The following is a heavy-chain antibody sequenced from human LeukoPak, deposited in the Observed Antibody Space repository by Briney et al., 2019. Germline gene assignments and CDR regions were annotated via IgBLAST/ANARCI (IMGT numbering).Heavy chain of an antibody. D-gene: IGHD5-12*01. V-gene: IGHV1-8*01. J-gene: IGHJ5*02. Sequence: VSVTVSCKASGYTFTSYDINWVRQATGQGLEWMGWMNPNSGNTGYAQKFQGRVTMTRNTSISTAYMELSSLRSEDTAVYYCARVARPRRNWFDPWGQGTLVTVSS. CDR3: ARVARPRRNWFDP. CDR2: MNPNSGNT. CDR1: GYTFTSYD.